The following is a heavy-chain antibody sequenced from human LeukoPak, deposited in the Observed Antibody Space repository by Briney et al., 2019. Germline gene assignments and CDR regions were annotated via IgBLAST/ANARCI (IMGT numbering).Heavy chain of an antibody. CDR3: ARDRGYYVFDY. J-gene: IGHJ4*02. D-gene: IGHD3-22*01. V-gene: IGHV3-7*01. CDR1: GFTFSSYW. CDR2: VKPDGSEK. Sequence: GGSLRLSCAASGFTFSSYWMTWVRQAPGKGLEWVAHVKPDGSEKSYVDSVKGRFTISRDNAQNSLYLQMNSLRAEDTAVYYCARDRGYYVFDYWGQGTLVTVS.